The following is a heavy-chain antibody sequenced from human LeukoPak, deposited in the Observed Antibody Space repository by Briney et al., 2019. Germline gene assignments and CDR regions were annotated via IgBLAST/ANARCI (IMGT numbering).Heavy chain of an antibody. V-gene: IGHV4-39*01. CDR1: GGSITDSFF. J-gene: IGHJ6*02. CDR2: IPYSGTG. Sequence: SETLSLTCSVSGGSITDSFFWVWMRQPPGKGLEWIGSIPYSGTGSYHPSLRSRVTIDIPTSKRQFSLKVTSVTAADTAVYFCARLMPMGIPFHYHHSDVWGQGTTVTVSS. CDR3: ARLMPMGIPFHYHHSDV. D-gene: IGHD7-27*01.